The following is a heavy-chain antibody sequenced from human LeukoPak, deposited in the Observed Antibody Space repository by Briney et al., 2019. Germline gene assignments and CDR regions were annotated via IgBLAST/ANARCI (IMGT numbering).Heavy chain of an antibody. CDR3: ATYGDYEAYYFDY. CDR1: GFTFSSYA. D-gene: IGHD4-17*01. CDR2: ISGSGGNT. Sequence: GGSLRLSCAASGFTFSSYAMSWVRQAPGKGLEWVSAISGSGGNTYYADSVKGRFTIFRGNSKNTLYLQMNSLRAEDTAVYYCATYGDYEAYYFDYWGQGTLVTVSS. V-gene: IGHV3-23*01. J-gene: IGHJ4*02.